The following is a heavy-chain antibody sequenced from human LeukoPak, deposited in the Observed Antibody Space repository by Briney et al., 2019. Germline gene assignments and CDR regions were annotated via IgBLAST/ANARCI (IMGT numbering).Heavy chain of an antibody. CDR1: GFTFSGFD. J-gene: IGHJ6*03. Sequence: GGSLRLSCAASGFTFSGFDMHWVRQPTGQGLEWVSTIGTASDTYYPGSVEGRFTLSRDNAKNSLYLQMNGLTAGDTAVYYCARGPPRGKYYYMDVWGKGTTVTVSS. CDR3: ARGPPRGKYYYMDV. CDR2: IGTASDT. D-gene: IGHD1-1*01. V-gene: IGHV3-13*01.